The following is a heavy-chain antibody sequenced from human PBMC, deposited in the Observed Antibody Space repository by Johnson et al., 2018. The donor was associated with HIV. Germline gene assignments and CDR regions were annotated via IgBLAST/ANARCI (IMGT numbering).Heavy chain of an antibody. V-gene: IGHV3-43*01. Sequence: VQLVESGGVVVQPGGSLRLSCAASGFTFDDYTMHWVRQAPGKGLEWVSLIRWDGGSTYYADSVTGRFTISRDNSKNSLYLQMNSLRTEDTALYYCAGSGSYYGDAFDIWGQGTMVTVSS. CDR3: AGSGSYYGDAFDI. D-gene: IGHD1-26*01. CDR1: GFTFDDYT. J-gene: IGHJ3*02. CDR2: IRWDGGST.